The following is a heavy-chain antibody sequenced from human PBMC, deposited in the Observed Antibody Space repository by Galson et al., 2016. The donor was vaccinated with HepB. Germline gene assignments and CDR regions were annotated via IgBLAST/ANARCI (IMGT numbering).Heavy chain of an antibody. CDR3: AREYYGMDV. J-gene: IGHJ6*02. CDR1: GDSVSSDSAA. CDR2: TYYRSKWDN. V-gene: IGHV6-1*01. Sequence: CAISGDSVSSDSAAWNWIRQSPSRGLGWLGRTYYRSKWDNEYAVSVRSRMTISPDTSKNQFSLQLNSVTPEDTAVYYCAREYYGMDVWGQGTTVAVSS.